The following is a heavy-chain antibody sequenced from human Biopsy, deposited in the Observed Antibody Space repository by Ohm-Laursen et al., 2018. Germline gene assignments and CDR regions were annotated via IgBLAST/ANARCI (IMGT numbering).Heavy chain of an antibody. CDR2: IGNTGAT. Sequence: SLRLSCTASGFTFRKYAMSWVRQAPGKGLELVSTIGNTGATFYADSAKGRFIISRDTSKNTVYLQMNSLRVEDTAVYYCVKGTQLLEDWGQGTQVTVSS. CDR3: VKGTQLLED. D-gene: IGHD3-10*01. J-gene: IGHJ4*02. V-gene: IGHV3-23*01. CDR1: GFTFRKYA.